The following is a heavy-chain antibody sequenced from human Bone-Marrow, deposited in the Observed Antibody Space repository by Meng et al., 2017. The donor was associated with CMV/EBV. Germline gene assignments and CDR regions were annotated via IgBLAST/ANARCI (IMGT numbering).Heavy chain of an antibody. Sequence: ASVKVSCKASGYTFTGYYMHWVRQAPGQGLEWMGWINPNSGGTNYAQKFQGRVTMTRDTSISTAYMELSRLRSDDTAVYYCAIPGYCSSTSCSIYYYYYGMDVGGQGNTVTVSS. CDR2: INPNSGGT. V-gene: IGHV1-2*02. D-gene: IGHD2-2*01. CDR1: GYTFTGYY. J-gene: IGHJ6*02. CDR3: AIPGYCSSTSCSIYYYYYGMDV.